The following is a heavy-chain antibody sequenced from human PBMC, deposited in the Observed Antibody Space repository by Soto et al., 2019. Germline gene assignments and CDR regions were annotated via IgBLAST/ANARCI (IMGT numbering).Heavy chain of an antibody. V-gene: IGHV3-30*18. J-gene: IGHJ4*02. CDR2: ISYDGSNK. D-gene: IGHD6-19*01. CDR3: AKVKSYLAVAGPWDY. CDR1: GFTFSSYG. Sequence: VESGGGVVQPGRSLRLSCAASGFTFSSYGMHWVRQAPGKGLEWVAVISYDGSNKYYADSVKGRFTISRDNSKNTLYLQMNSLRAEDTAVYYCAKVKSYLAVAGPWDYWGQGTLVTVSS.